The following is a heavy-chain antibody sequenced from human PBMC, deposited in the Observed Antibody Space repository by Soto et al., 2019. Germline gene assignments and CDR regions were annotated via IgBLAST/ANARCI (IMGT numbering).Heavy chain of an antibody. V-gene: IGHV4-4*07. CDR3: AVETVGGSPGDC. D-gene: IGHD1-26*01. CDR1: GGSISDYSSSHY. Sequence: SETLSLTCTVSGGSISDYSSSHYWSWIRQSAGKGLEWVGRVSTSGHPTYSPSLKSRVTMSLDTSKNQFSLTVNSVTAADTAMYYCAVETVGGSPGDCWGQGTLVTVSS. J-gene: IGHJ1*01. CDR2: VSTSGHP.